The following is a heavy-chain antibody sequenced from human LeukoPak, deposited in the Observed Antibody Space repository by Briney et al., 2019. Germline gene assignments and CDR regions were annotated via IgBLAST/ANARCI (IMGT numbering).Heavy chain of an antibody. D-gene: IGHD3-22*01. CDR3: ARGPYYYDSSGPDAFDI. CDR1: VGSISSSSYY. CDR2: IYYTGST. Sequence: SETLSLTCIVPVGSISSSSYYCGWIRQPPGTGLGWTGSIYYTGSTYYNPSLKSRVTISVDTSKIQFSLKLSSVTAADTAVYYCARGPYYYDSSGPDAFDIWGQGTMVTVSS. J-gene: IGHJ3*02. V-gene: IGHV4-39*07.